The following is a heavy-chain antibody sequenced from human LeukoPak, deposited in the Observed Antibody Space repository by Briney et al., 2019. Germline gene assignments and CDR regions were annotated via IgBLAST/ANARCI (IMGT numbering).Heavy chain of an antibody. D-gene: IGHD3-10*01. J-gene: IGHJ5*02. CDR3: TTDLGILLWFGELLSPFDP. CDR1: GFTFSNAW. Sequence: NPGGSLRLSCAASGFTFSNAWMSWVRQAPGKGLEWVGRIKSKTDGGTTDYAAPVKGRFTISRDDSKNTLYLQMNSLKTEDTAVYYCTTDLGILLWFGELLSPFDPWGQGTLVTVSS. CDR2: IKSKTDGGTT. V-gene: IGHV3-15*01.